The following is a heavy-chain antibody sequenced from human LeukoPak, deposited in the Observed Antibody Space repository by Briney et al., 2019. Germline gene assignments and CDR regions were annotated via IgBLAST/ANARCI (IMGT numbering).Heavy chain of an antibody. CDR3: ARRGDSDFRID. CDR1: RHSFHSQW. J-gene: IGHJ4*02. D-gene: IGHD2-21*02. V-gene: IGHV5-51*01. Sequence: GESLKISCKGPRHSFHSQWIGWVRQMPGKGLVWMGIIYPDDSDTRYSPSFQGQVTISADTSISTAYLQWNSLEASDSAIYYCARRGDSDFRIDWGQGTLVTVSS. CDR2: IYPDDSDT.